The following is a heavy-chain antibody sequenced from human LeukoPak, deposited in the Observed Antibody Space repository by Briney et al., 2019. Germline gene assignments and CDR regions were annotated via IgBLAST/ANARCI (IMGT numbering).Heavy chain of an antibody. CDR1: GFTFSSYS. V-gene: IGHV3-21*01. D-gene: IGHD3-22*01. CDR2: ISSSSSYI. J-gene: IGHJ4*02. CDR3: ARAPYYYDSSGWFDY. Sequence: PGGSLRLSCAASGFTFSSYSMNWVRQAPGKGLEWVSSISSSSSYIYYADSVKGRFTISRENAKNSLYLQMNRLRAEDTAVYYCARAPYYYDSSGWFDYWGQGTLVTVSS.